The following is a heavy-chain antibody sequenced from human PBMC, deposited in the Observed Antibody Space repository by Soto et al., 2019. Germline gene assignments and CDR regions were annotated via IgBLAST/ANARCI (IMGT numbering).Heavy chain of an antibody. Sequence: SETLSLTCTVSAASFSKYYWTWIRQPPGKGLEWIGYIYFNGNTKYNPSLEGRLTISIDTSKKEFSLKLTSVTAADAAVYYCAKDPYYDILTGYYDYWGQGTLVTVSS. CDR2: IYFNGNT. D-gene: IGHD3-9*01. CDR1: AASFSKYY. V-gene: IGHV4-59*01. J-gene: IGHJ4*02. CDR3: AKDPYYDILTGYYDY.